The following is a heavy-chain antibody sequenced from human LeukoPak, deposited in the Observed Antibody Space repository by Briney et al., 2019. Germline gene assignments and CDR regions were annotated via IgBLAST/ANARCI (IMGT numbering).Heavy chain of an antibody. V-gene: IGHV3-21*01. CDR2: ISGSSSSI. CDR1: GFTFSTYY. J-gene: IGHJ3*02. D-gene: IGHD6-19*01. Sequence: PGGSLRLSCAASGFTFSTYYMNWVRQAPGKGLEWVSSISGSSSSIHYADSVKGRFTISRDNAKNSLYLQMNSLRAEDTAVYYCARSMNQWPDAFDIWGQGTMVTVSS. CDR3: ARSMNQWPDAFDI.